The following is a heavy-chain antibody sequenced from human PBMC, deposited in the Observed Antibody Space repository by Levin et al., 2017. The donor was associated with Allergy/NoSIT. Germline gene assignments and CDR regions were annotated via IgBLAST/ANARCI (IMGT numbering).Heavy chain of an antibody. Sequence: MAGGSLRLSCTVSGGSTSSYYWSWIRQPPGKGLEWIGYIYYSGSTNYNPSLKSRVTISVDTSKNQFSLKLSSVTAADTAVYYCARYQPSLNADSSGGMGAFDIWGQGTMVTVSS. CDR2: IYYSGST. CDR3: ARYQPSLNADSSGGMGAFDI. J-gene: IGHJ3*02. D-gene: IGHD6-19*01. V-gene: IGHV4-59*01. CDR1: GGSTSSYY.